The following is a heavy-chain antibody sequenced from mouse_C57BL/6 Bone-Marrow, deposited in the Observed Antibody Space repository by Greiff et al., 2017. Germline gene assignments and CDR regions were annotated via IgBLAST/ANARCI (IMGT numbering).Heavy chain of an antibody. V-gene: IGHV1-64*01. CDR2: IHPNSGST. J-gene: IGHJ2*01. CDR3: ATLLLLRYDD. Sequence: LQQPGAELVKPGASVKLSCKASGYTFTSYWMHWVKQRPGQGLEWIGMIHPNSGSTNYNEKFKSKATLTVDKSSSTAYMQLSSLTSEDSAVYYCATLLLLRYDDWGQGTTLTVSS. D-gene: IGHD1-1*01. CDR1: GYTFTSYW.